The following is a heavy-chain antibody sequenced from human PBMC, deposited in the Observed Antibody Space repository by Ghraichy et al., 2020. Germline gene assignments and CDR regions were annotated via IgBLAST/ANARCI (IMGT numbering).Heavy chain of an antibody. J-gene: IGHJ5*02. D-gene: IGHD3-9*01. Sequence: SETLSLTCTVSGDSIISSSYNWGWIRQPPGKGLEWIGTIFHSGTTYYNPSLQSRVTVSVDTSKNQFFLKLSSVTAADTAVFYCARMPTGYPNWFDPWGRGILVTVSS. CDR2: IFHSGTT. CDR1: GDSIISSSYN. V-gene: IGHV4-39*01. CDR3: ARMPTGYPNWFDP.